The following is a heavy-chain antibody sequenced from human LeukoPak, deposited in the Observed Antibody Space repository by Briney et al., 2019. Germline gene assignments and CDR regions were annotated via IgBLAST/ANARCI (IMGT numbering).Heavy chain of an antibody. CDR2: IYYSGST. CDR1: GGSISSYY. Sequence: SETLSLTCTVSGGSISSYYWSWIRQPPGKGLEWIGYIYYSGSTNYNPSLKSRVTISVDTSKNQFSLKLSSVTAADTAVYYCARASPWSGYAFDYWGQGTLVTVSS. CDR3: ARASPWSGYAFDY. J-gene: IGHJ4*02. V-gene: IGHV4-59*01. D-gene: IGHD3-3*01.